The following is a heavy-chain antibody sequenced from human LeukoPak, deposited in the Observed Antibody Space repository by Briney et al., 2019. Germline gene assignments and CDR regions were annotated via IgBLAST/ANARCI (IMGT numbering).Heavy chain of an antibody. CDR1: GFTFGSYW. V-gene: IGHV3-7*01. CDR3: ARDWDWNDGMGYFDY. CDR2: IRQDGSEK. J-gene: IGHJ4*02. D-gene: IGHD1-1*01. Sequence: GGSLRLSCAASGFTFGSYWMSWVRQSPGKGLEWVANIRQDGSEKYYVDSVKGRFTISRDNAKNSLYLRMNSLRAEDTAVYYCARDWDWNDGMGYFDYWGQGTLVTVSS.